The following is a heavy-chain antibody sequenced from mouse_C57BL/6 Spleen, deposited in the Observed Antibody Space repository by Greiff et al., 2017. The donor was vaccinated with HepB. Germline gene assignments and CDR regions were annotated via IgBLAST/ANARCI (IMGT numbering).Heavy chain of an antibody. V-gene: IGHV14-2*01. Sequence: EVQLQQSGAELVKPGASVKLSCTASGFNIKDYYMHWVKQRTEQGLAWIGRIDPEDGETKYAPKFQGKATITADTSSNTAYLQLSSLTSEDTAVYYCASPFYYGSSDWYFDVWGTGTTVTVSS. CDR1: GFNIKDYY. CDR2: IDPEDGET. J-gene: IGHJ1*03. D-gene: IGHD1-1*01. CDR3: ASPFYYGSSDWYFDV.